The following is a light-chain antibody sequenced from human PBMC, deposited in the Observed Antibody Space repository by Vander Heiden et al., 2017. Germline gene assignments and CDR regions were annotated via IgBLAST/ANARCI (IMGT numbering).Light chain of an antibody. V-gene: IGKV2-28*01. J-gene: IGKJ4*01. CDR1: QSLLHSNGKNY. CDR3: MQALQTPLT. CDR2: LGS. Sequence: DIVMTQSQLSLPVTPGEPASISCSSTQSLLHSNGKNYLDWYRQKPGQSPQLLIYLGSNRASGGPDRFSGSGSGTDCTLKISRVEAEDVGVYYCMQALQTPLTFGGGTKVEIK.